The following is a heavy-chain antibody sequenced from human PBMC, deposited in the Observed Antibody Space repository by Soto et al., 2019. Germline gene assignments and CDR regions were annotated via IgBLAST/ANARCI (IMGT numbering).Heavy chain of an antibody. Sequence: KPSETLSLTCAVSDYSISSGYYWGWIRQPPGKGLEWIGSIHHTGNTYYNPSLKSRVTISVDTSKNQFSLKLSSVTAADTAVYFCARDTPGLAETNWFEPWGQGTLVTVSS. J-gene: IGHJ5*02. CDR1: DYSISSGYY. D-gene: IGHD2-15*01. V-gene: IGHV4-38-2*02. CDR3: ARDTPGLAETNWFEP. CDR2: IHHTGNT.